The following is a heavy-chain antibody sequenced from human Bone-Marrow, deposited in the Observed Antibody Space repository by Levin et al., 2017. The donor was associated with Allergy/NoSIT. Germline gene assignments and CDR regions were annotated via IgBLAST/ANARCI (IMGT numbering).Heavy chain of an antibody. CDR1: GCSVNSDYYY. V-gene: IGHV4-61*01. CDR3: GRDRGGTTDVWFFDS. D-gene: IGHD1-7*01. Sequence: SETLSLTCTVSGCSVNSDYYYWIWIRHPPGKGLEWIGYIYSRGTTTHNPSLKCRLTMSRDAPNSQFSLKLTSVTAGDTGVYYCGRDRGGTTDVWFFDSWGQGTLVTVSS. CDR2: IYSRGTT. J-gene: IGHJ4*02.